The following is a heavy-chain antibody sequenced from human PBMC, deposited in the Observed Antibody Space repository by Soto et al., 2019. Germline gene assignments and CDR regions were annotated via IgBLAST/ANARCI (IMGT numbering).Heavy chain of an antibody. J-gene: IGHJ5*02. D-gene: IGHD1-1*01. CDR3: ARTADDSYWFDP. V-gene: IGHV4-30-4*01. CDR2: IYYSGST. Sequence: TLSLTCSVSGGSISSGDYYWSWIRQPPGKGLEWIGYIYYSGSTYYNPSLKSRVAISVDTSKNQFSLKLSSVTAADTAMYYCARTADDSYWFDPWGQGTLVTVSS. CDR1: GGSISSGDYY.